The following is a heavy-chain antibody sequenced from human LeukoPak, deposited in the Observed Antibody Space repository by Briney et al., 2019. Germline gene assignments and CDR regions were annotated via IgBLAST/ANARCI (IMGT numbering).Heavy chain of an antibody. Sequence: SETLSLTCAVYGGSFSGYYWSWIRQPLGKGLEWIGEINHSGSTNYNPSLKSRVTISVGTSKNQFSLKLSSVTAADTAVYYCARVPYWFDPWGQGTLVTVSS. CDR2: INHSGST. J-gene: IGHJ5*02. V-gene: IGHV4-34*01. CDR3: ARVPYWFDP. CDR1: GGSFSGYY.